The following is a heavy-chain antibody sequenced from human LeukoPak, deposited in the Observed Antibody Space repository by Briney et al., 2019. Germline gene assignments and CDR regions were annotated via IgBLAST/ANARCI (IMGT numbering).Heavy chain of an antibody. V-gene: IGHV3-23*01. Sequence: QPGGSLRLSCAASGFTFSSYAMSWVRQAPGKGLEWVSAISGSGGSTYYADSVKGRFTISRDNAKNSLYLQMNSLRAEDTALYYCAKDRSYYGSGSYYNGDRYFDYWGQGTLVTVSS. CDR2: ISGSGGST. D-gene: IGHD3-10*01. J-gene: IGHJ4*02. CDR3: AKDRSYYGSGSYYNGDRYFDY. CDR1: GFTFSSYA.